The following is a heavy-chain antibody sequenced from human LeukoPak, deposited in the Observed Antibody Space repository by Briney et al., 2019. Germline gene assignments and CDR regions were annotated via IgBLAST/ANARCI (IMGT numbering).Heavy chain of an antibody. V-gene: IGHV1-46*03. D-gene: IGHD2-2*01. CDR3: ARDLNIVVVPAAMSNWFDP. CDR1: GYTFTSYY. CDR2: INPSGGST. Sequence: ASVKVSCKASGYTFTSYYMHWVRQAPGQGLEWMGIINPSGGSTSYAQKFQGRVTMTRDTSTSTVYMELSSLRSEDTAVYYCARDLNIVVVPAAMSNWFDPWGQGTLVTVPS. J-gene: IGHJ5*02.